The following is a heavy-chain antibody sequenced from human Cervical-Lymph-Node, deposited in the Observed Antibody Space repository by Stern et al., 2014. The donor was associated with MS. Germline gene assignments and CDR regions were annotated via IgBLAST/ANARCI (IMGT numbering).Heavy chain of an antibody. CDR3: ANPDSSGYRGDHYYGMDV. CDR2: ISGSGGST. D-gene: IGHD3-22*01. CDR1: GFTFSSYA. V-gene: IGHV3-23*01. J-gene: IGHJ6*02. Sequence: EVQLLESGGGLVQPGGSLRLSCAASGFTFSSYAMSWVRQAPGKGLEWVSAISGSGGSTYYADSVKGRFTISRDNSKNTLYLQMNSLRAEDTAVYYCANPDSSGYRGDHYYGMDVWGQGTTVTVSS.